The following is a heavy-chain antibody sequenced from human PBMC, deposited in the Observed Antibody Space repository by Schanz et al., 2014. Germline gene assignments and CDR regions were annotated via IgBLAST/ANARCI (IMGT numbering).Heavy chain of an antibody. CDR2: IHISGII. CDR1: GASISSYF. Sequence: QVQLQESGPGLVEPSETLSLTCTVSGASISSYFWNWVRQPAGKGLEWIGRIHISGIIHYNPSLKSRVTMSPDTSKSLLSLTLDSVTAADTALYYCAREPLSGSYELDYWGQGTLVTVSS. J-gene: IGHJ4*02. CDR3: AREPLSGSYELDY. D-gene: IGHD1-26*01. V-gene: IGHV4-4*07.